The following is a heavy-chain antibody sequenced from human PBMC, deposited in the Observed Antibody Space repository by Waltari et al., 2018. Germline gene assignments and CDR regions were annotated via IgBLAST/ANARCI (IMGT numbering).Heavy chain of an antibody. CDR3: ARDIEDDYGECGMDV. Sequence: QVQLVQSGAEVKKPGSSVKVSCKASGGTFSSYTISWVRQAPGQGLEWMGRIIPILGIANYAQKFQGRVTITADKSTSTAYMELSSLRSEDTAVYYCARDIEDDYGECGMDVWGQGTTVTVSS. J-gene: IGHJ6*02. V-gene: IGHV1-69*08. CDR2: IIPILGIA. D-gene: IGHD4-17*01. CDR1: GGTFSSYT.